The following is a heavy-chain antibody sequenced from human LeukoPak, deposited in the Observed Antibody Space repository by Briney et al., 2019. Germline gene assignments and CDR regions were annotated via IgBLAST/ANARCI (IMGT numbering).Heavy chain of an antibody. J-gene: IGHJ4*02. D-gene: IGHD2-2*01. V-gene: IGHV3-21*01. CDR2: ISSSSTLI. Sequence: GGSLRLSCAASGFTSSSYTMNWVRQAPAKGLEWVSSISSSSTLIHYADSLRGRFTISRDNSNNTLYLQMNIQSVENSAVYYYARDLCSSPSCYENDYWGQGTLVTVSS. CDR1: GFTSSSYT. CDR3: ARDLCSSPSCYENDY.